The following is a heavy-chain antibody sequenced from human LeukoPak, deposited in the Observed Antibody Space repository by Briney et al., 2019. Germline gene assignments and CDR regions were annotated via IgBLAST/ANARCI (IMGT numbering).Heavy chain of an antibody. V-gene: IGHV3-30-3*01. D-gene: IGHD4-17*01. Sequence: GGSLRLSCAASGFTVSSYAMHWVRQAPGKGLEWVAVISHDGSNKYYADSVKGRFTISRDNSKNTLYLQMNSLRAEDTAVYYCARETYYGANQGYFDYWGQGTLVTVSS. CDR2: ISHDGSNK. CDR3: ARETYYGANQGYFDY. CDR1: GFTVSSYA. J-gene: IGHJ4*02.